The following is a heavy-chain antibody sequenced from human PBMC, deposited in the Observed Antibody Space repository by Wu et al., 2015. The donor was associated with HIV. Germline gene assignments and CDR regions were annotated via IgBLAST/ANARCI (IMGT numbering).Heavy chain of an antibody. CDR1: YILTSYP. Sequence: LVQSGPEAMRPGASVNVSCKASYILTSYPIAWVRQAPGQRLEWMGWMNPRNGYVKPAQSFQDRITMSTDNSAHTAYMELRSLTFDDTAIYFCARVQFDPDYYTYFDLWGQGTLVTVSS. CDR3: ARVQFDPDYYTYFDL. J-gene: IGHJ5*01. V-gene: IGHV1-18*01. CDR2: MNPRNGYV. D-gene: IGHD4/OR15-4a*01.